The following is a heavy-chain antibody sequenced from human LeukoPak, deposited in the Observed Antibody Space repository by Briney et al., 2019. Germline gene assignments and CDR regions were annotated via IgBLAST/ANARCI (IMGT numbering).Heavy chain of an antibody. Sequence: ASVKVSCKASGYTFTSYGISWVRQAPGQGLEWMGWISAYNGNTNYAQKLQGRVTMTTDTSTSTASMELRSLRSDDTAVYYCARSPGGSYGPSDYWGQGTLVTVSS. D-gene: IGHD1-26*01. CDR2: ISAYNGNT. J-gene: IGHJ4*02. V-gene: IGHV1-18*01. CDR1: GYTFTSYG. CDR3: ARSPGGSYGPSDY.